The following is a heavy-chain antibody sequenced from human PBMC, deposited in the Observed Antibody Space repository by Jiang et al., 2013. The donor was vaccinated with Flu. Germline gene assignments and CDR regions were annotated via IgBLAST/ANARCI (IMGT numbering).Heavy chain of an antibody. CDR2: IKSKTDGGTT. V-gene: IGHV3-15*01. J-gene: IGHJ4*02. Sequence: KGLEWVGRIKSKTDGGTTDYAAPVKGRFTISRDDSKNTLYLQMNSLKTEDTAVYYCTTDLLWFGDDGAFDYWGQGTLVTVSS. D-gene: IGHD3-10*01. CDR3: TTDLLWFGDDGAFDY.